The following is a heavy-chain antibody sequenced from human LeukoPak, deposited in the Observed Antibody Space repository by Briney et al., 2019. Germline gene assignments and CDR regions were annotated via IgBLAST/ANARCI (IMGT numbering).Heavy chain of an antibody. J-gene: IGHJ5*02. V-gene: IGHV4-61*01. D-gene: IGHD1-20*01. Sequence: SETLSLTCTVSGGSISSDTYYWSWIRQPPGKGLEWIGYIYYSGSTNYNPSLKSRVTISVDTSKNQFSLKLNSVTAADTAVYYCAIYKWPNWFDPWGQGTLVTVSS. CDR2: IYYSGST. CDR3: AIYKWPNWFDP. CDR1: GGSISSDTYY.